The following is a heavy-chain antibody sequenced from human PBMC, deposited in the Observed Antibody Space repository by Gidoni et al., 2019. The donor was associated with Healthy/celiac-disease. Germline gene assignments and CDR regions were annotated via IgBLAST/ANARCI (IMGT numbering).Heavy chain of an antibody. CDR2: ISSSSSYI. Sequence: EVQLVESGGGLVKPGGSLRLSCAASGFTFSSYSMNWVRQAPGKGLEWVSSISSSSSYIYYADSVKGRFTISRDNAKNSLYLQMNSLRAEDTAVYYCARDSASGLRGGYYFDYWGQGTLVTVSS. V-gene: IGHV3-21*01. D-gene: IGHD4-17*01. CDR3: ARDSASGLRGGYYFDY. CDR1: GFTFSSYS. J-gene: IGHJ4*02.